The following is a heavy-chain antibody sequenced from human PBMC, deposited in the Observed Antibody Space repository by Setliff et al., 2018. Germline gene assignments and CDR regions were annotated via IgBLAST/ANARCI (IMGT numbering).Heavy chain of an antibody. CDR1: GYTFTGYY. J-gene: IGHJ3*02. D-gene: IGHD5-18*01. V-gene: IGHV1-2*04. Sequence: GASVKVSCKASGYTFTGYYMHWVRQAPGQGLEWMGLINPNSGGTNYAQKFQGWVTMTRDTSISTAYMELSRLRSDDTAVYYCARGRLPESWEGYSYGHTLDAFDIGGQGTMVTVSS. CDR3: ARGRLPESWEGYSYGHTLDAFDI. CDR2: INPNSGGT.